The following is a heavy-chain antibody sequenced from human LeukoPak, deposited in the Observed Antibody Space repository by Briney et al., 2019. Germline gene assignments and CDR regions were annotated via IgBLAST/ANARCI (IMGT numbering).Heavy chain of an antibody. Sequence: GGSLRLSCAASRFTFNYYAMRWVRQAPGKGLEWVAVISYDGSDKYYADSVEGRFTISRDNSKNTLYLQMNSLRAEDTAVYYCAKDLRGSGWYYFDYWGQGTLVTVSS. CDR2: ISYDGSDK. CDR3: AKDLRGSGWYYFDY. CDR1: RFTFNYYA. V-gene: IGHV3-30*18. D-gene: IGHD6-19*01. J-gene: IGHJ4*02.